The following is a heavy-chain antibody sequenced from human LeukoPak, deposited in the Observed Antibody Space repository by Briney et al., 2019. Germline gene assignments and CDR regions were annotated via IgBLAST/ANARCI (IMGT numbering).Heavy chain of an antibody. Sequence: GGSLRLSCAASGFTFDDYAMHWVRQAPGKGLEWVSGISWNSGSIGYADSVKGRFTISRDNAKNTLYLQMNSLRAEDTAVYYCARGYSYGRYGMDVWGQGTTVTVSS. CDR2: ISWNSGSI. J-gene: IGHJ6*02. V-gene: IGHV3-9*01. CDR1: GFTFDDYA. CDR3: ARGYSYGRYGMDV. D-gene: IGHD5-18*01.